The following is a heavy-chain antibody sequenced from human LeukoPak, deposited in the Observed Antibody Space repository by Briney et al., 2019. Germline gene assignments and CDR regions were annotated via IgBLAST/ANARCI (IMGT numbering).Heavy chain of an antibody. J-gene: IGHJ2*01. CDR2: IYPGDSDT. CDR3: ARHRGYYNLDFDL. V-gene: IGHV5-51*01. CDR1: GYSFTNYW. Sequence: GESLKISCKGSGYSFTNYWIGWVRQMPGKGLEWMGIIYPGDSDTRYGPSFQGQVTISADKSISTAYLQWSGLKASDTAMYYCARHRGYYNLDFDLWGRGTLVTVSS. D-gene: IGHD5-24*01.